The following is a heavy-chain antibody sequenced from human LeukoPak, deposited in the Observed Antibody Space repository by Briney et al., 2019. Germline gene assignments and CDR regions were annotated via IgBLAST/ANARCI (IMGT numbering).Heavy chain of an antibody. Sequence: LSLTCSVSGGSISSYYWNWIRQPPRKGLEWVGFIRSKAYGGTTEYAASVKGRFTISRDDSKSIAYLQMNSLKTEDTAVYYCTREGAHDSSGYYPYYFDYWGQGTLVTVSS. J-gene: IGHJ4*02. CDR3: TREGAHDSSGYYPYYFDY. CDR1: GGSISSYY. CDR2: IRSKAYGGTT. D-gene: IGHD3-22*01. V-gene: IGHV3-49*03.